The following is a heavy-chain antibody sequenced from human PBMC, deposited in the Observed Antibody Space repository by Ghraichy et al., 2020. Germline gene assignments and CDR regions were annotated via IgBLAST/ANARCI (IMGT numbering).Heavy chain of an antibody. CDR2: IQSNFVT. CDR1: GFTFDIYA. CDR3: AKWLQSGFYVIDY. Sequence: GGSLRLSCAASGFTFDIYAMSWVRQAPGKGLEWVSLIQSNFVTFYADSVKGRFTISRDNSRQLVYLQMSLLRDEDTAVYYCAKWLQSGFYVIDYWGQGTL. J-gene: IGHJ4*02. V-gene: IGHV3-23*01. D-gene: IGHD3-3*01.